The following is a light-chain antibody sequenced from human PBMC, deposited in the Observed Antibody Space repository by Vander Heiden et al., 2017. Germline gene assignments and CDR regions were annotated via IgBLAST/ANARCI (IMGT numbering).Light chain of an antibody. J-gene: IGLJ1*01. V-gene: IGLV2-11*01. CDR1: SSDVGGYNY. Sequence: QSALTQPRSVSGSPGQSVTISCTGTSSDVGGYNYVSWYQQHPGKGPKLMIYDVRKRPSGVPDRFSGSKSGNTASLTISGLQAEDEADYYCCSYAGSYTFGVFGTGTKVTVL. CDR2: DVR. CDR3: CSYAGSYTFGV.